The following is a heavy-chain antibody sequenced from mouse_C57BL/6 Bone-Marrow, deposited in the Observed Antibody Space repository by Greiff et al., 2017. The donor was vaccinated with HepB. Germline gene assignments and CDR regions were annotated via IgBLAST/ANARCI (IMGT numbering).Heavy chain of an antibody. J-gene: IGHJ4*01. D-gene: IGHD1-1*01. V-gene: IGHV5-12*01. Sequence: EVHLVQSGGGLVQPGGSLKLSCAASGFTFSDYYMYWVRQTPEKRLEWVGYISNGGGSTYYPETVKGRFTMSRDNATNTVYLQLSRLKSEDTAVYYCARDVYGSGPAYAMDYWGQGTSVTVSA. CDR1: GFTFSDYY. CDR2: ISNGGGST. CDR3: ARDVYGSGPAYAMDY.